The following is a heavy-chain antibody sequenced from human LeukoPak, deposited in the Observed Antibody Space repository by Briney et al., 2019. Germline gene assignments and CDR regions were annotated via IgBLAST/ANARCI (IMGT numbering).Heavy chain of an antibody. V-gene: IGHV3-48*04. CDR1: GFTFSDYN. D-gene: IGHD3-10*02. CDR3: AELGITMIGGV. Sequence: PGGSLRLSCVASGFTFSDYNMHWVRQVPGKGLEWISYISRSGATIYYADSVRGRFTISRDNAKNSLYLQMNSLRAEDTAVYYCAELGITMIGGVWGKGTTVTISS. J-gene: IGHJ6*04. CDR2: ISRSGATI.